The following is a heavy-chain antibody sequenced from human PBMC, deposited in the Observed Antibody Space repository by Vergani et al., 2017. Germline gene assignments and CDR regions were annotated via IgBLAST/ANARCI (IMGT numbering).Heavy chain of an antibody. CDR1: GYTFTDHY. J-gene: IGHJ6*02. Sequence: EVQMVQSGAEVKKHGATMKISCTVSGYTFTDHYMHWVKQAPGKGLEWMGLVDPEDGETIYAEKFKGRVTIAADTSTDTAHLELSSLRSEDTAVYYCATPQTVTTGGMEVWGQGTTVIVSS. CDR2: VDPEDGET. CDR3: ATPQTVTTGGMEV. D-gene: IGHD4-17*01. V-gene: IGHV1-69-2*01.